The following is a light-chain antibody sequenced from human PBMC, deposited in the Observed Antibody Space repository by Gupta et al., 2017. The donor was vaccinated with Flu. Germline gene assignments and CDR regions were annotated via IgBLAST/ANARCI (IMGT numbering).Light chain of an antibody. CDR3: QVWDSDSYNLV. V-gene: IGLV3-21*02. CDR2: DDS. CDR1: NIGSKS. Sequence: SYVLTQPPSVSVAPGQTARITCGGNNIGSKSVHWYQQKAGQAPVLVVYDDSDRPSGIPERLSGSNSGNTATLTINRVEVGDEADFYCQVWDSDSYNLVFGGGTKLTVL. J-gene: IGLJ2*01.